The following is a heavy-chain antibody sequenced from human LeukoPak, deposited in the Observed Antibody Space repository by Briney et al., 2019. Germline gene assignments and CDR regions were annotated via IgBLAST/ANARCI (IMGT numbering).Heavy chain of an antibody. Sequence: GGSLRLSCAASGFSFSTYVMSWVRQAPGKGLEWVANIKQDGSEKYYVDSVKGRFTISRDNAKNSLYLQMNSLRAEDTAVYYCARGAWDYYDSSGYYSYAYWGQGTLVTVSS. CDR3: ARGAWDYYDSSGYYSYAY. J-gene: IGHJ4*02. CDR2: IKQDGSEK. V-gene: IGHV3-7*01. CDR1: GFSFSTYV. D-gene: IGHD3-22*01.